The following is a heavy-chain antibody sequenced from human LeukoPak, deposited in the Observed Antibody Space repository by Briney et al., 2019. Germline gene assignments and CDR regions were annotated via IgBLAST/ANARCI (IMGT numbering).Heavy chain of an antibody. CDR2: ISGSGDST. J-gene: IGHJ4*02. Sequence: GGSLRLSCAASGFTFSSYAMSWVRQAPGKGLEWVSTISGSGDSTYYADSVKGRFTISRDNSKNTLYLQMNSLRAEDTAVYYCAKRRHVWELPPSSDWGQGTLVTVSS. CDR1: GFTFSSYA. V-gene: IGHV3-23*01. CDR3: AKRRHVWELPPSSD. D-gene: IGHD1-26*01.